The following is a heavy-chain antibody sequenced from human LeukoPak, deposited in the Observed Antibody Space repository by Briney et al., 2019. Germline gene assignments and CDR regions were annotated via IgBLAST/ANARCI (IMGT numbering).Heavy chain of an antibody. Sequence: GGSLRLSCAASGFTFSTYGMTWVRQAPGKGLEWVSDISGSGGSTYYADPVKGRFTISRDNSKNTLYLQMNSLRAEDAAVYYRARDGPAVPGQSRAFDVWGQGTMVTVSS. CDR2: ISGSGGST. J-gene: IGHJ3*01. V-gene: IGHV3-23*01. CDR1: GFTFSTYG. CDR3: ARDGPAVPGQSRAFDV. D-gene: IGHD3-10*01.